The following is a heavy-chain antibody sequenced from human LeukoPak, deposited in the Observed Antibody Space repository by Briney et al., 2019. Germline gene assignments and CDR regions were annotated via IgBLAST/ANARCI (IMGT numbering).Heavy chain of an antibody. CDR3: ARGYCTNGVCRYYFDY. J-gene: IGHJ4*02. D-gene: IGHD2-8*01. CDR2: INHSGST. V-gene: IGHV4-34*01. CDR1: GGSFSGYY. Sequence: SETLSLTCAVYGGSFSGYYWSWIRQPPGKGLEWIGEINHSGSTNYNPSLKSRVTISVDTSKNQLSLKLSSVTAADTAVYYCARGYCTNGVCRYYFDYWGQGTLVTVSS.